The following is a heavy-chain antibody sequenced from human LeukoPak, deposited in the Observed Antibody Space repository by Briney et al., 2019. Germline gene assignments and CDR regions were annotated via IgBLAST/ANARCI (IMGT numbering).Heavy chain of an antibody. V-gene: IGHV4-39*01. D-gene: IGHD3-22*01. J-gene: IGHJ4*02. CDR1: GGSISSSSYY. Sequence: PSETLSLTCTVSGGSISSSSYYWGWIRQPPGKGLEWIGSIYYRGSTYYNPSLKSRVTISVDTSKNQFSLKLSSVTAADTAVYYCARSNYYDSSGPDYWGQGTLVTVSS. CDR3: ARSNYYDSSGPDY. CDR2: IYYRGST.